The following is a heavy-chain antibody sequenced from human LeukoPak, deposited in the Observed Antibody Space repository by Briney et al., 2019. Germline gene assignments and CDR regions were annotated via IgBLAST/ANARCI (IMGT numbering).Heavy chain of an antibody. Sequence: PGGSLRLSCAASGFTVSSNYMSWVRQAPGKGLEWVANIKQDGSEKYYVDSVKGRFTISRDNAKNSLYLQMNSLRAEDTAVYYCARDLNKLRFLEWSPSTDAFDIWGQGTMVTVSS. V-gene: IGHV3-7*01. CDR1: GFTVSSNY. CDR3: ARDLNKLRFLEWSPSTDAFDI. J-gene: IGHJ3*02. CDR2: IKQDGSEK. D-gene: IGHD3-3*01.